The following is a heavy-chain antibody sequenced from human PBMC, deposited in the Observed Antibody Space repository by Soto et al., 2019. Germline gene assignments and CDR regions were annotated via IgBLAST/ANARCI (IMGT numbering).Heavy chain of an antibody. CDR3: VRYRGSDVSCYGL. CDR1: GFTLSSHW. J-gene: IGHJ4*02. Sequence: GGSLRLSCEASGFTLSSHWMSWVRQAPGKGLQWVANIKQDGSERHYVDSVKGRFTISRDNAKNSLYLQMNSLRDDDTAMYYCVRYRGSDVSCYGLWGQGTQVTVSS. CDR2: IKQDGSER. V-gene: IGHV3-7*01. D-gene: IGHD2-15*01.